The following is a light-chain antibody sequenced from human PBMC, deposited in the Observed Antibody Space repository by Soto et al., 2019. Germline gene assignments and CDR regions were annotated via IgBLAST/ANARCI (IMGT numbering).Light chain of an antibody. J-gene: IGLJ3*02. Sequence: QSVLTQSSSASASLGSSVKLTCTLSRGHSSYIIAWHQQQLGKAPRYLMKLEGSGSYNKGSGVPDRFSGSSSGADRYLTISNLQFEDEADYYCETWDSNTFWVFGGGTQLTVL. V-gene: IGLV4-60*02. CDR1: RGHSSYI. CDR2: LEGSGSY. CDR3: ETWDSNTFWV.